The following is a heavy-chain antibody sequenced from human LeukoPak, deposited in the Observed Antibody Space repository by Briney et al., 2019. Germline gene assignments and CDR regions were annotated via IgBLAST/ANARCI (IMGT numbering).Heavy chain of an antibody. CDR2: IYSGGST. V-gene: IGHV3-66*04. CDR3: ASHTYSSGWYYFDY. CDR1: GFTVSSNY. D-gene: IGHD6-19*01. Sequence: GGSLRLSCAASGFTVSSNYMSWVRQAPGKGLEWVSVIYSGGSTYYADPVKGRFTISRDNSKNTLYLQMNSLRAEDTAVYYCASHTYSSGWYYFDYWGQGTLVTVSS. J-gene: IGHJ4*02.